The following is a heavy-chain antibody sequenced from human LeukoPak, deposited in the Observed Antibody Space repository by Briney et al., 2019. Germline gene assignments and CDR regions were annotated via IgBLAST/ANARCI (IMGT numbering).Heavy chain of an antibody. CDR1: GCTLTELS. CDR2: FDPEDGET. J-gene: IGHJ1*01. V-gene: IGHV1-24*01. D-gene: IGHD3-10*01. CDR3: ATSDGSGSYWYFQH. Sequence: GASVKVSCKVSGCTLTELSMHWVRQAPGKGLEWMGGFDPEDGETIYAQKFQGRVTMTEDTSTDTAYMELSSLRSEDTAVYYCATSDGSGSYWYFQHWGQGTLVTVSS.